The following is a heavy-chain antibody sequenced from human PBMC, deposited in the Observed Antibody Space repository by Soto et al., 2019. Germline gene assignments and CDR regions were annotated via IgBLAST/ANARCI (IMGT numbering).Heavy chain of an antibody. D-gene: IGHD3-10*01. CDR3: AAGFPPDY. CDR2: IKGDGSEK. Sequence: EVQLVESGGGLVQPGGSLKLSCATSGFTFSGFGMHWVRQAPGKGLEWVANIKGDGSEKYYVDSVEGRFTVSRDNSKNTLHLEMSRVRAEDTAVYSCAAGFPPDYWGKGTLVTVSS. V-gene: IGHV3-7*01. J-gene: IGHJ4*02. CDR1: GFTFSGFG.